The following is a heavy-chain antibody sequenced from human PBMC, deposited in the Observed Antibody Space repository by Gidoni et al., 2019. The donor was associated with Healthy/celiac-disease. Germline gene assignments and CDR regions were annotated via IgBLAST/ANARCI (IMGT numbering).Heavy chain of an antibody. D-gene: IGHD6-13*01. CDR2: IIPILGIA. Sequence: QVQLVQSGAEVKKPGSSVKVSCKASGGTFSSYTISWVRQAPGQGLEWMGRIIPILGIANYAQKFQGRVTITADKSTSTAYMELSSLRSEDTAVYYCARELAAGTIGAYYYYGMDVWGQGTTVTVSS. CDR1: GGTFSSYT. V-gene: IGHV1-69*08. CDR3: ARELAAGTIGAYYYYGMDV. J-gene: IGHJ6*02.